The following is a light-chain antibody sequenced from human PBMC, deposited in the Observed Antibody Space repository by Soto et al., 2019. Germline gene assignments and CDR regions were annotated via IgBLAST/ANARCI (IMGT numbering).Light chain of an antibody. Sequence: ETVMTQSPATLSVSPGERASLSCRASQSVSTNLAWYQHKPGQAPRLLIYGASSRATGIPDRFSGSGSGTDFTLTISRLEPEDFAVYYCQQFGSAPEGTFGQGTKV. CDR2: GAS. CDR3: QQFGSAPEGT. J-gene: IGKJ1*01. V-gene: IGKV3-20*01. CDR1: QSVSTN.